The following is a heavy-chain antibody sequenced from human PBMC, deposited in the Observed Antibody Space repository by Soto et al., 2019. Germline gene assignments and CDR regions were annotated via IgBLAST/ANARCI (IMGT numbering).Heavy chain of an antibody. V-gene: IGHV3-23*01. CDR1: GFTFSTYS. CDR3: AKDSLYSTEEDNYVDY. CDR2: LSGGAGSI. Sequence: EVQLLESGGGLVQPGGSLRLSCAASGFTFSTYSMSWVRQAPGKGLEWVSGLSGGAGSIYYADSVKGRFTISRDNSKNXLYLQMNSLRAEDTAVYYCAKDSLYSTEEDNYVDYWGQGTLVTVSS. J-gene: IGHJ4*02. D-gene: IGHD6-13*01.